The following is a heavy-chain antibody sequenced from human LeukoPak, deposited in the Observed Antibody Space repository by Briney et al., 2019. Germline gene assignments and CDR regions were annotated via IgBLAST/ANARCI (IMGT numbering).Heavy chain of an antibody. CDR2: ISQNGNEK. CDR1: GFTFSTYA. CDR3: ASALAYCGGDCYSDRDY. J-gene: IGHJ4*02. Sequence: PGGSLRLSCAASGFTFSTYAMHWVRQAPGKGLEWVAVISQNGNEKYYTDSVKGRFTISRDNSMSTLYLQMNTLRGEDTAIYYCASALAYCGGDCYSDRDYWGQGTLVTVSS. V-gene: IGHV3-30*04. D-gene: IGHD2-21*02.